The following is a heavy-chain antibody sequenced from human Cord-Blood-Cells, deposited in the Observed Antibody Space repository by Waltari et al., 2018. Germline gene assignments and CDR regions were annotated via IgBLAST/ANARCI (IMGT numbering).Heavy chain of an antibody. CDR2: IIPILCIA. J-gene: IGHJ3*02. CDR1: GGTFSSYA. V-gene: IGHV1-69*04. CDR3: ARDLAMDGTGDAFDI. D-gene: IGHD3-9*01. Sequence: QVQLVQSGAEVKKPGSSVKDSCKASGGTFSSYAISWVRLAPGQGLGWMGGIIPILCIANYAQKFQGRVTITADESTSTAYMELSSLRSEDTAVYYCARDLAMDGTGDAFDIWGQGTMVTVSS.